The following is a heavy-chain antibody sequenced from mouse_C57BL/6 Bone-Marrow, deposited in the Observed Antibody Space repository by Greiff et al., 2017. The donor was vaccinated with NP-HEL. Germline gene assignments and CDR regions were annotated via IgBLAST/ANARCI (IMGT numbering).Heavy chain of an antibody. V-gene: IGHV7-3*01. CDR1: GFTFTDYY. D-gene: IGHD1-1*01. J-gene: IGHJ2*01. CDR3: ARYLITTVVAHFDY. CDR2: IRNKANGYTT. Sequence: DVMLVESGGGLVQPGGSLSLSCAASGFTFTDYYMSWVRQPPGKALEWLGFIRNKANGYTTEYSASVKGRFTISRDNSQSILYLQMNALRAEDSATYYCARYLITTVVAHFDYWGQGTTLTVSS.